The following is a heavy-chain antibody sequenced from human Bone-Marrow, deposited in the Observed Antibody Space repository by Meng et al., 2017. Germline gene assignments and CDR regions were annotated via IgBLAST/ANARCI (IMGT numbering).Heavy chain of an antibody. D-gene: IGHD3-9*01. V-gene: IGHV3-23*01. CDR1: GFTFSSYA. J-gene: IGHJ5*02. CDR2: ISGSGGTT. CDR3: AKDKALRYFDWLYH. Sequence: GESLKISCAASGFTFSSYAMCWVRQAPGKGLEWVSAISGSGGTTYYADSVKGRFTISRDNSRNTLYLQMNSLRAEDTAVYYCAKDKALRYFDWLYHWGQGTLVTVSS.